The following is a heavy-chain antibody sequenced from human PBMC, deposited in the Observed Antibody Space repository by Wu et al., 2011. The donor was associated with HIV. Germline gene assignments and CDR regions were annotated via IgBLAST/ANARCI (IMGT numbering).Heavy chain of an antibody. J-gene: IGHJ5*01. Sequence: QVQLVQSGAEVKKPGASVKVSCKASGYTFTRYGMSWVRQAPGQGLEWMGWINPNSGGARYAQKFQGRVTMTVDTSITTAYMELSRLTSDDTAVYYCARDSLGEVLFGFWGQGSLVTVSS. V-gene: IGHV1-2*02. CDR2: INPNSGGA. CDR1: GYTFTRYG. D-gene: IGHD3-16*01. CDR3: ARDSLGEVLFGF.